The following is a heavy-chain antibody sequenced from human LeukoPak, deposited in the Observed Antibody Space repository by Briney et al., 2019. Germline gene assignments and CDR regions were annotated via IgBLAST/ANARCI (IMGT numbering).Heavy chain of an antibody. CDR3: ARAQYSSSWYDAFDI. J-gene: IGHJ3*02. D-gene: IGHD6-13*01. CDR2: ISSSSSYI. V-gene: IGHV3-21*01. Sequence: GGSLRLSCAVSGFTFSSYSMNWVRQAPGKGLEWVSSISSSSSYIYYADSVKGRFTISRDNAKNSLYLQMNSLRAEDTAVYYCARAQYSSSWYDAFDIWGQGTMVTVSS. CDR1: GFTFSSYS.